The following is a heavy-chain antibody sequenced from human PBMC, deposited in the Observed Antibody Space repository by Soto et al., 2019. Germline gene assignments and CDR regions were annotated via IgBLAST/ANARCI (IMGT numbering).Heavy chain of an antibody. CDR1: GFTFSSYA. J-gene: IGHJ6*02. CDR2: ISGSGGST. CDR3: AKDSTPVDTIFGVVIIGGDYYGIDV. Sequence: EVQLLESGGGLVQPGGSLRLSCAASGFTFSSYAMSWVRQAPGKGLEWVSAISGSGGSTYYADSVKGRFTISRDNSKNTLYLQMNSLRAEDTAVYYCAKDSTPVDTIFGVVIIGGDYYGIDVWGQGTTVTVSS. D-gene: IGHD3-3*01. V-gene: IGHV3-23*01.